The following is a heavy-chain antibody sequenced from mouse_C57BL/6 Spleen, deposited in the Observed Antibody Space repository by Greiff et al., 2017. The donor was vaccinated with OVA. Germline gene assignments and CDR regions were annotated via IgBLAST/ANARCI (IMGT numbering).Heavy chain of an antibody. V-gene: IGHV1-18*01. CDR2: INPNNGGT. Sequence: EVQLQQSGPELVKPGASVKIPCKASGYTFTDYNMDWVKQSHGKSLEWIGDINPNNGGTIYNQKFKGKATLTVDTSSSTAYMELRSLTSEDTAVYYCARSYYGSSYLLDYWGQGTTLTVSS. CDR1: GYTFTDYN. CDR3: ARSYYGSSYLLDY. D-gene: IGHD1-1*01. J-gene: IGHJ2*01.